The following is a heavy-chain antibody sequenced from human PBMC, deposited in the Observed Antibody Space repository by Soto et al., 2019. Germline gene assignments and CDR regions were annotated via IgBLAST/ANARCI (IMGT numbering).Heavy chain of an antibody. J-gene: IGHJ4*02. CDR3: ARDLYSSSWYTPPGY. D-gene: IGHD6-13*01. CDR2: INNGGGT. V-gene: IGHV1-2*02. Sequence: ASVKVSCKASQYTFSNYYLHWVRQAPGQRPEWMGWINNGGGTIYAQEFQGRLTMTTDTSTSTAYMELRSLRSDDTAVYYCARDLYSSSWYTPPGYWGQGTLVTVSS. CDR1: QYTFSNYY.